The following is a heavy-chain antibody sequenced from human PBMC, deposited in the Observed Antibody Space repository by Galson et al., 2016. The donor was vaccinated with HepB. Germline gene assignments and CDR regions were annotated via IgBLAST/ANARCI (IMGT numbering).Heavy chain of an antibody. Sequence: SCKASGYTFTTNTMHWVRQAPGQRLEWMGWINAGNGNTKYSHKFQGRVTITRDTSTNIAYMELSSLRSADTAVYFCARDMPMTYSSSWYGSFDYWGQGTLVTVSS. D-gene: IGHD6-13*01. CDR1: GYTFTTNT. CDR2: INAGNGNT. V-gene: IGHV1-3*01. J-gene: IGHJ4*02. CDR3: ARDMPMTYSSSWYGSFDY.